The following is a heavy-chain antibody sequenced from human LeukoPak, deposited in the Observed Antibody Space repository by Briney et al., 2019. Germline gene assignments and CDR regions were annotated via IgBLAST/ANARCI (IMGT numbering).Heavy chain of an antibody. CDR3: AKDTSIGRYCTNGVCSPFDY. CDR1: GFTFSSYA. Sequence: GGSLRLSCAGSGFTFSSYAMSWVRQAPGKGLEWVSAISETGGTTYGADSVKGRFTISRDNSKSTLYLQMNSLRAEDTAVYYCAKDTSIGRYCTNGVCSPFDYWGQGTLVTVSS. D-gene: IGHD2-8*01. V-gene: IGHV3-23*01. CDR2: ISETGGTT. J-gene: IGHJ4*02.